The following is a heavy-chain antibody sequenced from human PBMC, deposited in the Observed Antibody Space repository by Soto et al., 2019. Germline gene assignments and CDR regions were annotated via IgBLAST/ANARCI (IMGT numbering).Heavy chain of an antibody. Sequence: SQTLSLTCXISGDSVSSNSAAWNWIRQSPSRGLEWLGRTYYRSKWYNDYAVSVKSRITINPDTSKNQFSLQLNSVTPEDTAVYYCARDREYYGSGSYSASNWFDPWGQGTLVTVSS. CDR2: TYYRSKWYN. J-gene: IGHJ5*02. CDR3: ARDREYYGSGSYSASNWFDP. V-gene: IGHV6-1*01. CDR1: GDSVSSNSAA. D-gene: IGHD3-10*01.